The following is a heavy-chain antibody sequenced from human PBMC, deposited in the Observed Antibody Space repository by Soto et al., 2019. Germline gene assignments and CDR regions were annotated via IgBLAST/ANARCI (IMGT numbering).Heavy chain of an antibody. CDR1: GFTFSDYD. Sequence: QVQLVESGGGLVKPGGSLRLSCAASGFTFSDYDMSWIRQAPGKGLEWVSYISSRSSTIFYADSVKGRFTISRDNVKNSLYLQMNSLRAEDTAVYYCASGTNGAFFVYWGQGILVTVSS. CDR2: ISSRSSTI. D-gene: IGHD2-8*01. J-gene: IGHJ4*02. V-gene: IGHV3-11*01. CDR3: ASGTNGAFFVY.